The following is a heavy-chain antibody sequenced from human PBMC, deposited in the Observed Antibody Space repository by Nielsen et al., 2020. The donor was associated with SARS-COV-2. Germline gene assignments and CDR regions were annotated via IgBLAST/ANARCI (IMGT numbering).Heavy chain of an antibody. CDR2: IYYSGST. Sequence: SETLSLTCTVSGGSISSYYWSWIRQPPGKGLEWIGYIYYSGSTNYNPSLKSRVTISVDTSKNQFSLKLRSVTAADTAVYFCARGSFGNTYFAYWGQGTLVTVSS. CDR3: ARGSFGNTYFAY. CDR1: GGSISSYY. J-gene: IGHJ4*02. D-gene: IGHD3-10*01. V-gene: IGHV4-59*01.